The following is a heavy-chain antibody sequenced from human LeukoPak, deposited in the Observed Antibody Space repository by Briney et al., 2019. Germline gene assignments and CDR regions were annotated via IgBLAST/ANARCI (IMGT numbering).Heavy chain of an antibody. J-gene: IGHJ4*02. CDR3: AKDGAIVVVPAGELGYFDY. V-gene: IGHV3-30*02. D-gene: IGHD2-2*01. CDR2: IRYDGSNK. CDR1: GFTFSSYG. Sequence: PGGSLRLSRAASGFTFSSYGMHWVRQAPGKGLEWVAFIRYDGSNKYYADSVKGRFTISRDNSKNTLYLQMNSLRAEDTAVYYCAKDGAIVVVPAGELGYFDYWGQGTLVTVSS.